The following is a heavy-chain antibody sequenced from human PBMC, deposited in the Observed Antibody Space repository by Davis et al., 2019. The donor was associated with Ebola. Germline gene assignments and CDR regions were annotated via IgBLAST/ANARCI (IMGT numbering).Heavy chain of an antibody. CDR1: GFTFSSYS. CDR3: ARDLYLGSWNYYGMDV. CDR2: ISSSSSYI. V-gene: IGHV3-21*01. D-gene: IGHD2-2*02. J-gene: IGHJ6*02. Sequence: GGSLRLSCAASGFTFSSYSMNWVRQAPGKGLEWVSSISSSSSYIYYADSVKGRFTVSRDNSKNILYLQLNSLRAEDTAVYYCARDLYLGSWNYYGMDVWGQGTTVTVSS.